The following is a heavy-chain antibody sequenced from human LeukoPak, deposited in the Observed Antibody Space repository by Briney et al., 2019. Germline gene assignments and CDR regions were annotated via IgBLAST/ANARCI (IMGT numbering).Heavy chain of an antibody. CDR3: ARARLHAWFDP. CDR1: GGSFSGYY. J-gene: IGHJ5*02. Sequence: SETLSLTCAVYGGSFSGYYWSWIRQPPGKGLEWIGEINHSGSTNYNPSLKSRVTISVDTSKNQFSLKLSSVTAADAAVYYCARARLHAWFDPWGQGTLVTVSS. V-gene: IGHV4-34*01. D-gene: IGHD5-24*01. CDR2: INHSGST.